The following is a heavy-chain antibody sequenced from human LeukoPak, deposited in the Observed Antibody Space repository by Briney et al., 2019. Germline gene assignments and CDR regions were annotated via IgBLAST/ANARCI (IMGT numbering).Heavy chain of an antibody. D-gene: IGHD6-19*01. CDR1: GLTFSSYE. CDR2: ISSSGSTI. V-gene: IGHV3-48*03. CDR3: ARVDANCSGRRRYYYYMDV. Sequence: GGTLRPSCAPSGLTFSSYEMTWVGQAAGKRVESCSYISSSGSTISYADSVKGRFTICRDNAKNSLYLQMISLRAEDTGVYYCARVDANCSGRRRYYYYMDVWGKGTTVTVSS. J-gene: IGHJ6*03.